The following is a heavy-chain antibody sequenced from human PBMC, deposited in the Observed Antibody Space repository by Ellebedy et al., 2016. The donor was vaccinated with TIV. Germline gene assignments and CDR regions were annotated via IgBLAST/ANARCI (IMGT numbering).Heavy chain of an antibody. J-gene: IGHJ4*02. CDR1: GYSFSSYW. CDR3: ARRGAAPGDNWGFDY. Sequence: GESLKISXKGSGYSFSSYWIGWVRQMPGKGLEWMGIIYPGDSDTRYSPSFQGQVTISADKSISTAYLQWSSLQASDTAMYYCARRGAAPGDNWGFDYWGQGTLVTVSS. V-gene: IGHV5-51*01. CDR2: IYPGDSDT. D-gene: IGHD6-13*01.